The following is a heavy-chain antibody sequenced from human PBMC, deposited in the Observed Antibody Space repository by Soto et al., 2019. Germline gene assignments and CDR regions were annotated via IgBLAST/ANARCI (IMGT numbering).Heavy chain of an antibody. CDR3: ARRRESAGAPVGAFDI. CDR1: GGTFSSYA. D-gene: IGHD1-26*01. V-gene: IGHV1-69*01. J-gene: IGHJ3*02. Sequence: QVQLVQSGAEVKKPGSSVKVSCKASGGTFSSYAISWVRQAPGQGLEWMGGIIPIFGTANYAQKFQGRVTITADESTSTAYMELSSLISEDTAVYYWARRRESAGAPVGAFDIWGQGTMVTVSS. CDR2: IIPIFGTA.